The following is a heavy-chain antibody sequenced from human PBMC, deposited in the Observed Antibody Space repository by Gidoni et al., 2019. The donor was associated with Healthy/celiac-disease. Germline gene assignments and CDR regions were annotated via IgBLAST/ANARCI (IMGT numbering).Heavy chain of an antibody. CDR3: ARGVLTIFGVVRSSGMDV. V-gene: IGHV3-48*03. J-gene: IGHJ6*02. CDR2: ISSSGSTI. Sequence: EVQLVESGGGLVQPGGSLRLSCAASGFTFSRYDMNWVRQAPGKGLEWVSYISSSGSTIYYADSVKGRFTISRDNAKNSLYLQMNSRRAEDTAVYYCARGVLTIFGVVRSSGMDVWGQGTTVTVSS. CDR1: GFTFSRYD. D-gene: IGHD3-3*01.